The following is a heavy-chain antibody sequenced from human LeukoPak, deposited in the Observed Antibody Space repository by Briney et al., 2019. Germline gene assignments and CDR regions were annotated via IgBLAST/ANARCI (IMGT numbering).Heavy chain of an antibody. Sequence: SETLSLTCTVSGGSISSSSYYWGWIRQPPGKGLEWTGSIDHSGSTYYNPSLKSRITISVDTSKNQFSLKLSSVTAADTAVYYCVRGSEVWYSSGWRGGGWFDPWGQGTLVTVSS. J-gene: IGHJ5*02. D-gene: IGHD6-19*01. CDR3: VRGSEVWYSSGWRGGGWFDP. V-gene: IGHV4-39*07. CDR2: IDHSGST. CDR1: GGSISSSSYY.